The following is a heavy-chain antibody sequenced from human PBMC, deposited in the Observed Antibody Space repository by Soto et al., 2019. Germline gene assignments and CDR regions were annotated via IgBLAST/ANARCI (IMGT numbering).Heavy chain of an antibody. J-gene: IGHJ4*02. CDR1: GGSISSWGYS. D-gene: IGHD6-6*01. CDR3: AGGIAARPLGY. V-gene: IGHV4-30-2*01. CDR2: IYHSGST. Sequence: QLQLQESGSGLVKPSQTLSLTCAVSGGSISSWGYSWSWIRQPPGKGLEWIGYIYHSGSTYYNPSLKSRVTKSVDRSKTQFSLKLSSVTEADTAVYYCAGGIAARPLGYWGQGTLVTVSS.